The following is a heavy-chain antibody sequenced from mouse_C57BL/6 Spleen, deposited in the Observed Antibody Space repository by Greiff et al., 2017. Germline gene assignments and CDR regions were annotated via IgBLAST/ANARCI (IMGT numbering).Heavy chain of an antibody. D-gene: IGHD1-1*01. CDR2: INPYNGGT. CDR3: AATGYYGSSYGYFDV. J-gene: IGHJ1*03. CDR1: GYTFTDYY. V-gene: IGHV1-19*01. Sequence: DVQLVESGPVLVKPGASVKMSCKASGYTFTDYYMNWVKQSHGKSLEWIGVINPYNGGTSYNQKFKGKATLTVDKSSSTSYMELNSLTSEDSAVYYCAATGYYGSSYGYFDVWGTGTTVTVSS.